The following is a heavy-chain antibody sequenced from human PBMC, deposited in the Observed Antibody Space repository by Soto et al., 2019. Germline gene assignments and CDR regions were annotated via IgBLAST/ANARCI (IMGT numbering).Heavy chain of an antibody. D-gene: IGHD3-10*01. CDR2: IIPIFGTA. Sequence: QVQLVQSGAEVKKPGSSVKVSCETSGGTFSSYAISWVRQAPGQGLEWMGGIIPIFGTANYAQKFQGRVTITADESTSTAYMELSRLRSEDTAVYYCARESGLGSYSPNYFDYWGQGTLVTVSS. CDR1: GGTFSSYA. V-gene: IGHV1-69*01. CDR3: ARESGLGSYSPNYFDY. J-gene: IGHJ4*02.